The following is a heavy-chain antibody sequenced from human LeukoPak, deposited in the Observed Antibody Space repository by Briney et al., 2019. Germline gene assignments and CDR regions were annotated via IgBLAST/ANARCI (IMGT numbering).Heavy chain of an antibody. Sequence: ASVKVSCKASGYTFTSYGISWVRQAPGQGLEWMGWISAYNGNTNYAQKLQGRVTMTTDTFTSTAYMELRSLRSDDTAVYYCARDHYCSSTSCHGFDYWGQGTLVTVSS. CDR3: ARDHYCSSTSCHGFDY. J-gene: IGHJ4*02. V-gene: IGHV1-18*01. CDR1: GYTFTSYG. D-gene: IGHD2-2*01. CDR2: ISAYNGNT.